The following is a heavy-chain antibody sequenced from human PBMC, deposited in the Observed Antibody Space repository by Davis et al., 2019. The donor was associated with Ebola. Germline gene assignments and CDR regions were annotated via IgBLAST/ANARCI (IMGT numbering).Heavy chain of an antibody. V-gene: IGHV3-48*01. CDR2: ISSTSNTI. CDR1: GFTFSSYS. Sequence: GESLKISCAASGFTFSSYSMNWVRQAPGKGLEWVSYISSTSNTIYYADSVKGRFTISRDNAKNTLYLQMNSLRAEDTAVYYCAKDSRGYSYGYGDHYFDYWGQGTLVTVSS. D-gene: IGHD5-18*01. CDR3: AKDSRGYSYGYGDHYFDY. J-gene: IGHJ4*02.